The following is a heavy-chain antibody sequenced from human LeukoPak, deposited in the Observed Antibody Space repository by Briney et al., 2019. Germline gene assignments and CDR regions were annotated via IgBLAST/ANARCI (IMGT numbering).Heavy chain of an antibody. CDR2: ISAYNGNT. J-gene: IGHJ4*02. D-gene: IGHD6-6*01. V-gene: IGHV1-18*01. Sequence: ASVKVSCKASGYTFTSYGISWVRQAPGQGLEWMGWISAYNGNTNYAQRLQGRVTMTTDTSTSTAYMELRSLRSDDTAVYYCARDLRSIAARALDYWGQGTLVTVSS. CDR3: ARDLRSIAARALDY. CDR1: GYTFTSYG.